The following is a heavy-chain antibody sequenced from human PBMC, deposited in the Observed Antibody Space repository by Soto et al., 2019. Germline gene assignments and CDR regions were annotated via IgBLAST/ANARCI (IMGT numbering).Heavy chain of an antibody. J-gene: IGHJ4*02. CDR2: IIPIFGTA. V-gene: IGHV1-69*13. D-gene: IGHD5-18*01. Sequence: SVKVSCKASGGTFSSYAISWVRQAPGRGLEWMGGIIPIFGTANYAQKFQGRVTITADESTSTAYMELSSLRSEDTAVYYCARVLYVDTAMEYFDYWGQGTLVTVSS. CDR3: ARVLYVDTAMEYFDY. CDR1: GGTFSSYA.